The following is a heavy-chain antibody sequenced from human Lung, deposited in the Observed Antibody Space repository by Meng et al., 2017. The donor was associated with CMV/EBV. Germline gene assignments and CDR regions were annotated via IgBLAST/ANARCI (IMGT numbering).Heavy chain of an antibody. CDR1: GFTFSSYS. V-gene: IGHV3-21*01. J-gene: IGHJ6*04. Sequence: GEXXKISCAASGFTFSSYSMNWVRQAPGKGLEWVSSISSSSSYIYYADSVKGRFTISRDNAKNSLYLQMNSLRAEDTAVYYCARDRGGSYDDDYYYYGMAVWXKGTTVTVSS. CDR3: ARDRGGSYDDDYYYYGMAV. CDR2: ISSSSSYI. D-gene: IGHD1-26*01.